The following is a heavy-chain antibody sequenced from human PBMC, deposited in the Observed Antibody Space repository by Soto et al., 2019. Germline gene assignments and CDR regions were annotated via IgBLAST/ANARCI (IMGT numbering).Heavy chain of an antibody. D-gene: IGHD4-17*01. V-gene: IGHV3-23*01. CDR1: GFTFSSYA. Sequence: EVQLLESGGGLVQPGGSLRLSCAASGFTFSSYAMSWVRQAPGKGLEWVSAISGSGGSTYYADSVKSRYTISIDNSKNTRYLQMNRLRAEDTAVYYCAATVGRHGRVFDYWGQGTLVTVSS. J-gene: IGHJ4*02. CDR3: AATVGRHGRVFDY. CDR2: ISGSGGST.